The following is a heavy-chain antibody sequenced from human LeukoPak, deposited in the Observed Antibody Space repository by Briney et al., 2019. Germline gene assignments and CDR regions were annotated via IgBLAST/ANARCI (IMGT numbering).Heavy chain of an antibody. CDR2: IIPILGIA. J-gene: IGHJ4*02. D-gene: IGHD5-24*01. CDR1: GGTFSSYA. Sequence: SVKVSCKASGGTFSSYAISWVRQAPGQGLEWMGRIIPILGIANYAQKFQGRVTITADKSTSTAYMELSSLRSEDTAVYYCAIHSRDGYNVDYWGQGTLVTVSS. V-gene: IGHV1-69*04. CDR3: AIHSRDGYNVDY.